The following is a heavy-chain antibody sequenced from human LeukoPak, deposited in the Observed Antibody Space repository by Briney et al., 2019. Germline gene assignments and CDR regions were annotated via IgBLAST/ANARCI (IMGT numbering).Heavy chain of an antibody. D-gene: IGHD4-23*01. CDR2: IYPGDSDT. CDR1: GYSFTSYW. CDR3: ARHHYGGNFPYNWFDP. Sequence: PGESLKISCKGSGYSFTSYWIGWVRQMPGKGLEWMGIIYPGDSDTRYSPSFQGQVTISADKSISTAYLQWSSLKASDTAMYYCARHHYGGNFPYNWFDPWGQGTLVTVSS. V-gene: IGHV5-51*01. J-gene: IGHJ5*02.